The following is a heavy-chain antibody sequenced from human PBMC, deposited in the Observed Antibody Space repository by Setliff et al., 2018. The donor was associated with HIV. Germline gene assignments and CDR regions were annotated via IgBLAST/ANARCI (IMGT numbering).Heavy chain of an antibody. CDR2: IYSDGTTT. Sequence: PGGSLRLSCAASGFTFSDYSMTWVRQAPGKGLEWVSVIYSDGTTTTYADSVKGRFTISRDNAKNTLYLQMNSLRAEDTAVYFCVRAPPNSEYWGRGTLVTVSS. CDR3: VRAPPNSEY. CDR1: GFTFSDYS. V-gene: IGHV3-74*01. J-gene: IGHJ4*02.